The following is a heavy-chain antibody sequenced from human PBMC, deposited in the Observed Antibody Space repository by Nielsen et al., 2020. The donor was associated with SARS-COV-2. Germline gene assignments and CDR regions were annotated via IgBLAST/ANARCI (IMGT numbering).Heavy chain of an antibody. CDR2: ISGSGAYI. CDR1: GFTLRSYT. D-gene: IGHD3/OR15-3a*01. CDR3: AKDRAIFMIYFTRGGPDY. J-gene: IGHJ4*02. V-gene: IGHV3-21*01. Sequence: GGSLRLSCGVAGFTLRSYTMIWVRQPPGKGLEWVSSISGSGAYIYYADSVKGRFTISRDFSKSTLYLQMNSLRAEDTAMYYCAKDRAIFMIYFTRGGPDYWGQGTLVTVSS.